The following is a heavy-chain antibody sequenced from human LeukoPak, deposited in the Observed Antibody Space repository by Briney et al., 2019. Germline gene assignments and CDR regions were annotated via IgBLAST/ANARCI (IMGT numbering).Heavy chain of an antibody. V-gene: IGHV1-69*04. Sequence: SVKVSCKASGGTFSSYAISWVRQAPGQGLEWMGRIIPILGIANYAQKFQGRVTITADKSTSTAYMELSSLRSEDTAVYYCARDPDAYHFDYWGQGTLVTVSS. J-gene: IGHJ4*02. CDR3: ARDPDAYHFDY. CDR2: IIPILGIA. CDR1: GGTFSSYA. D-gene: IGHD3-16*01.